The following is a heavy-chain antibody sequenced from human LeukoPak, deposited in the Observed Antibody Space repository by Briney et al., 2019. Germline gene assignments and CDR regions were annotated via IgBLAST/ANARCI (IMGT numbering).Heavy chain of an antibody. CDR2: INPNSGGT. D-gene: IGHD6-19*01. J-gene: IGHJ4*02. Sequence: GASVKVSCKASGYTFTDYYMHWVRQAPGQGLEWMGWINPNSGGTKYAQKFQDWVTMTTDTSTSTAYMELRSLRSDDTAVYYCARLEWLVNYYFDYWGQGTLVTVSS. CDR1: GYTFTDYY. V-gene: IGHV1-2*04. CDR3: ARLEWLVNYYFDY.